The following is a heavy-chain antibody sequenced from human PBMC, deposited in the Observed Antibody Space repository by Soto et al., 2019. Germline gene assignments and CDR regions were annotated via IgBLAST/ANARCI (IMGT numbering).Heavy chain of an antibody. J-gene: IGHJ6*02. CDR3: ARDDIPGRAVAIYGMDV. V-gene: IGHV3-33*01. Sequence: GGSLRLSCAASRFTFSNYGMHWVRQAPGKGLEWVAVIWYDGSNKYYADSVKGRFTISRDDSKNTLYLQMNSLRAEDTAVYYCARDDIPGRAVAIYGMDVWGQGTTVTVSS. D-gene: IGHD6-19*01. CDR1: RFTFSNYG. CDR2: IWYDGSNK.